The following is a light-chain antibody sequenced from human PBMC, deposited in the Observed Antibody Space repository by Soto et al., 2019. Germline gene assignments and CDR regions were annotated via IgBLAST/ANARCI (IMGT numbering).Light chain of an antibody. Sequence: QSALTQPASVSGSPGQSITISCTGTSSDIGSYNFVSWYRHHPGKAPKLMIFEVSNRPLGVSNRFSGSKSGNTASLTISGLRAEDKADYYCSSYTSSNTDVFGTGTKLTVL. CDR3: SSYTSSNTDV. CDR2: EVS. J-gene: IGLJ1*01. CDR1: SSDIGSYNF. V-gene: IGLV2-14*01.